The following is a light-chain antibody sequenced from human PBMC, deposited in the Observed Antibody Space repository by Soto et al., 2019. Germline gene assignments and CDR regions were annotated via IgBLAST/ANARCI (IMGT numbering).Light chain of an antibody. V-gene: IGKV3-15*01. CDR2: GAS. Sequence: EIVMTQSPATLSVSPGERASLSCRASQSVGSNLAWSQQTAGQAPRLLIYGASTRATGIPARFRGSGSGTEFTLTISSLQSEDVAVASCQQYTNWPYNFGQGTQLVIK. J-gene: IGKJ2*01. CDR1: QSVGSN. CDR3: QQYTNWPYN.